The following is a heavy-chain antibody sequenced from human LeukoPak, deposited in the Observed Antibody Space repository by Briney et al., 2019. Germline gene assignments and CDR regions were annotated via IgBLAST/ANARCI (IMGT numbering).Heavy chain of an antibody. D-gene: IGHD3-10*01. CDR1: GGSLSNYY. V-gene: IGHV4-34*01. CDR3: VRGFSGVVGDY. J-gene: IGHJ4*02. Sequence: SETLSLTCAVYGGSLSNYYWSWIRQPPGKGLEWIGEIKPGGITNYNPSLKSRVTISLDTSKNQLSLKLISATAADTAVYYCVRGFSGVVGDYWGQGTLVTVSS. CDR2: IKPGGIT.